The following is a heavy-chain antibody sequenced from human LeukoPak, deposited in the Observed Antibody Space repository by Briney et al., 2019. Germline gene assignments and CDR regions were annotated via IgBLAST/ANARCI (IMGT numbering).Heavy chain of an antibody. Sequence: SVKVSCKASGGTFSSYAISWVRQAPGQGLEWMGGIIPIFGTANYAQKFQGRVTITTDESSSTAYMELSSPRSEDTAVYYCARQEIVGATTALDYWGQGTLVTVSS. CDR1: GGTFSSYA. D-gene: IGHD1-26*01. CDR2: IIPIFGTA. CDR3: ARQEIVGATTALDY. V-gene: IGHV1-69*05. J-gene: IGHJ4*02.